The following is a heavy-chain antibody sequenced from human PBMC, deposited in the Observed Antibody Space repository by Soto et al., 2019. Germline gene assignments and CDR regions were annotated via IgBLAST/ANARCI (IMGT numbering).Heavy chain of an antibody. J-gene: IGHJ6*02. V-gene: IGHV3-43*01. Sequence: PGGSLRLSCAASGFTFSNAWMSWVRQAPGKGLEWVSLISWDGGSTYYADSVKGRFTISRDNSKNSLYLQMNSLRTEDTALYYCAKDLGYCSSTSCYRTYYYGMDVWGQGTTVTVSS. CDR2: ISWDGGST. CDR3: AKDLGYCSSTSCYRTYYYGMDV. CDR1: GFTFSNAW. D-gene: IGHD2-2*02.